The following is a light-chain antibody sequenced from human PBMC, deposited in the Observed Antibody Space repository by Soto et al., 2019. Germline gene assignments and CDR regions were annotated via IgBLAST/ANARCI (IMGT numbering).Light chain of an antibody. Sequence: EIVLTQSPCTLSLSPGERATLSCRASQSVSNNYLAWYQQKPGQAPRLLIYGASNRATGIPDRFSGSGSGTDFTLTISRLEPEDFAVYYCQQYNKWPRTFGQGTKVDIK. V-gene: IGKV3-20*01. CDR2: GAS. CDR1: QSVSNNY. J-gene: IGKJ1*01. CDR3: QQYNKWPRT.